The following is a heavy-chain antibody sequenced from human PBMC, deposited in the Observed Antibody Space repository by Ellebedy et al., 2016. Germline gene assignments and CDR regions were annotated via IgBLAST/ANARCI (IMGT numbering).Heavy chain of an antibody. V-gene: IGHV1-46*01. D-gene: IGHD5/OR15-5a*01. CDR2: IHPSGGST. CDR1: GYTFSRFH. Sequence: ASVKVSCXASGYTFSRFHVYWVRQAPGQGLEWMGVIHPSGGSTSYAQNFQGRVTMTTDTSTSTVYMDLSSLTSADTAMYYCARGGVYSPNWYFDVWGRGTLFTVSS. J-gene: IGHJ2*01. CDR3: ARGGVYSPNWYFDV.